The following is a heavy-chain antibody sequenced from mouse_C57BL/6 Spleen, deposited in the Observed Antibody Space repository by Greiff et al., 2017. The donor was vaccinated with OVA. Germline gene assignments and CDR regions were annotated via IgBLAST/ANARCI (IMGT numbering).Heavy chain of an antibody. J-gene: IGHJ3*01. Sequence: EVKLMESGGGLVKPGGSLKLSCAASGFTFSDYGMHWVRQAPEKGLEWVAYISSGSSTIYYADTVKGRFTISRDNAKNTLFLQMTSLRSEDTAMXYCARWEMFTTGFAYWGQGTLVTVSA. V-gene: IGHV5-17*01. CDR2: ISSGSSTI. CDR1: GFTFSDYG. D-gene: IGHD2-2*01. CDR3: ARWEMFTTGFAY.